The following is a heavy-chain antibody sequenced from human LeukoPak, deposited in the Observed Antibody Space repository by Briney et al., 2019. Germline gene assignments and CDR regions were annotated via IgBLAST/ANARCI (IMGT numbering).Heavy chain of an antibody. Sequence: SETLSLTCTVSGGSISSYYWSWIRQPPGKGLEWIGYIYYSGSTNYNPSLKSRVTISVDTSKNQFSLKLSSVTAADTAVYYCARSQPLPYFDYWGQGTLVTVSS. CDR1: GGSISSYY. D-gene: IGHD5-18*01. CDR2: IYYSGST. CDR3: ARSQPLPYFDY. V-gene: IGHV4-59*08. J-gene: IGHJ4*02.